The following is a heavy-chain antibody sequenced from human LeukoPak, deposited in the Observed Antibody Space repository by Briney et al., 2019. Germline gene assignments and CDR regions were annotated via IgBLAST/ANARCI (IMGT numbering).Heavy chain of an antibody. CDR1: GYTFTNYY. D-gene: IGHD2-15*01. CDR2: INPSGGST. CDR3: ARVSGYCSGGSCYGLPSHGMDV. J-gene: IGHJ6*02. Sequence: ASVKVSCKASGYTFTNYYIHWVRQAPGQGLEWMGLINPSGGSTGSAQKFQGRVTLTRDTSTSTVYMEMSSLRSEDTAVYYCARVSGYCSGGSCYGLPSHGMDVWGQGTTVTVSS. V-gene: IGHV1-46*01.